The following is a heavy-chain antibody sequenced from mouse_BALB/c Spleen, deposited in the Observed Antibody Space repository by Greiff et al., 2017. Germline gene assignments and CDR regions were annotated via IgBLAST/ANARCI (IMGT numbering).Heavy chain of an antibody. Sequence: EVQGVESGGGLVQPGGSRKLSCAASGFTFSSFGMHWVRQAPEKGLEWVAYISSGSSTIYYADTVKGRFTISRDNPKNTLFLQMTSLRSEDTAMYYCARKGTYYDYDWFAYWGQGTLVTVSA. CDR3: ARKGTYYDYDWFAY. CDR2: ISSGSSTI. J-gene: IGHJ3*01. CDR1: GFTFSSFG. D-gene: IGHD2-4*01. V-gene: IGHV5-17*02.